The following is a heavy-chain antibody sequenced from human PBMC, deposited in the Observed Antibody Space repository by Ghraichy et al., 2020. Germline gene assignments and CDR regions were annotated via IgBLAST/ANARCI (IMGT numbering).Heavy chain of an antibody. CDR1: GFTFSSYS. D-gene: IGHD2-15*01. CDR2: ISSSSSYI. V-gene: IGHV3-21*01. CDR3: ARYCSGGSCSGGYYYGMDV. Sequence: GSLRLSCAASGFTFSSYSMNWVRQAPGKGLEWVSSISSSSSYIYYADSVKGRFTISRDNAKNSLYLQMNSLRAEDTAVYYCARYCSGGSCSGGYYYGMDVWGQGTTVTVSS. J-gene: IGHJ6*02.